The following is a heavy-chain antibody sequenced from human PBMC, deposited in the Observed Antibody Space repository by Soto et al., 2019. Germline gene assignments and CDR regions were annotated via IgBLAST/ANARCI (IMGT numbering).Heavy chain of an antibody. D-gene: IGHD3-9*01. Sequence: GASVKVSCKASGYTFTSYGISWVRQAPGQGLEWMGWISAYNGNTNYAQKLQGRVTMTTDTSTSTAYMELRSLRSDDTAVYYCARDKYDILTGYSIGSSYYGMDVWGQGTMVTVSS. CDR2: ISAYNGNT. V-gene: IGHV1-18*01. CDR3: ARDKYDILTGYSIGSSYYGMDV. J-gene: IGHJ6*02. CDR1: GYTFTSYG.